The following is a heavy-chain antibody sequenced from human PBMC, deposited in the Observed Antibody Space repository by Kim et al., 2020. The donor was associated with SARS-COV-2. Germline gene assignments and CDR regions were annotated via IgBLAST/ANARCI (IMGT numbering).Heavy chain of an antibody. D-gene: IGHD2-15*01. V-gene: IGHV3-23*01. CDR2: INPSGGGT. CDR1: GFTFSSYS. J-gene: IGHJ4*02. CDR3: AKYLICSDGTCPLGDC. Sequence: GGSLRLSCATSGFTFSSYSMGWVRQAPGKGLEWVSGINPSGGGTFYAESVKGRFAISRDNSKNTVFLLMNSLTVEDTAVYYCAKYLICSDGTCPLGDCWGQGTLVTVSS.